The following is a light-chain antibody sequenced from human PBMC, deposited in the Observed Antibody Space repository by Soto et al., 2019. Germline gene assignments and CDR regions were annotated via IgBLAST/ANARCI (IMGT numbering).Light chain of an antibody. Sequence: EIVLTQSPGTLSLSPGDRATLSCRASQSVSSSYLAWYQQKPGQAPGLLIYGASSRATGIPDRFSGSGSGTDFTLTISRLEPEAFAVYYCQQYGRSPWTFGQGTKVDIK. J-gene: IGKJ1*01. V-gene: IGKV3-20*01. CDR1: QSVSSSY. CDR2: GAS. CDR3: QQYGRSPWT.